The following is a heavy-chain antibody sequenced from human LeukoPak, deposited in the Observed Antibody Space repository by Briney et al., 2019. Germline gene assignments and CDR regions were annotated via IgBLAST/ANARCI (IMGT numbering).Heavy chain of an antibody. V-gene: IGHV3-9*01. CDR3: AKVSGSAVGNAFDI. D-gene: IGHD3-10*01. J-gene: IGHJ3*02. CDR1: GFTFDDYA. CDR2: ISWNSGSI. Sequence: GRSLRLSCAASGFTFDDYAMHWVRQAPGKGLEWVSGISWNSGSIGYADSVKGRFTISRDNAKNSLYLQMNSLRAEDTALYYCAKVSGSAVGNAFDIWGQGTMVTVSS.